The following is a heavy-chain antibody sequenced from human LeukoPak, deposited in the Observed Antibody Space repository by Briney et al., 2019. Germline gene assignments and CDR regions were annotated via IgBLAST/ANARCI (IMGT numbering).Heavy chain of an antibody. D-gene: IGHD3-22*01. CDR1: GGSFSGYY. CDR3: ARDDDSSGYYCDDAFDI. CDR2: INHSGST. Sequence: PSETLSLTCAVSGGSFSGYYWSWIRQPPGKGLEWIGEINHSGSTNYNPSLKSRVTISVDTSKNQFSLKLSSVTAADTAVYYCARDDDSSGYYCDDAFDIWGQGKMVTVS. J-gene: IGHJ3*02. V-gene: IGHV4-34*01.